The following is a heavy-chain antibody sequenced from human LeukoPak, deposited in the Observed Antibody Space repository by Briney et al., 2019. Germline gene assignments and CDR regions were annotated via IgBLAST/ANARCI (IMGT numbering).Heavy chain of an antibody. V-gene: IGHV3-15*01. CDR3: TTRLRQWELPHLSFDY. Sequence: GGSLGLSCAASGFTFSNAWMSWVRQAPGKGLEWVGRIKSKTDGGTTDYAAPVKGRFTISRDDSKNTLYLQMNSLKTEDTAVYYCTTRLRQWELPHLSFDYWGQGTLVTVST. CDR2: IKSKTDGGTT. D-gene: IGHD1-26*01. CDR1: GFTFSNAW. J-gene: IGHJ4*02.